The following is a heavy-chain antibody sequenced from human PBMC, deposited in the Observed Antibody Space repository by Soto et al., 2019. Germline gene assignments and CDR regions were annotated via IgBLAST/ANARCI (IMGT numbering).Heavy chain of an antibody. J-gene: IGHJ5*02. CDR2: INPNSGGT. CDR3: AIGLTLTGTPSCFDP. V-gene: IGHV1-2*04. CDR1: GYTFTGYY. D-gene: IGHD1-20*01. Sequence: ASVKVSCKASGYTFTGYYMHWVRQAPGQGLEWMGWINPNSGGTNYAQKFQGWVTMTRDTSISTAYTELSRLRSDDTAVYYCAIGLTLTGTPSCFDPWCQGTLVTVSS.